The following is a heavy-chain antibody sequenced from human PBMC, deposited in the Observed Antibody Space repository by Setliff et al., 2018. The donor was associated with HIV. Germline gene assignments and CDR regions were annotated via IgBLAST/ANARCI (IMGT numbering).Heavy chain of an antibody. J-gene: IGHJ4*02. CDR3: ARRKSEDSGYGPRYYDF. Sequence: PGESLKISCKGSGYSFTSYWIGWVRQMPGKGLEWMGIIYPGDFDSIYNESFQGHVTMSVDKATRTAYLEWSSLKASDTAIYYCARRKSEDSGYGPRYYDFWGQGTLVTVSS. D-gene: IGHD3-22*01. V-gene: IGHV5-51*01. CDR2: IYPGDFDS. CDR1: GYSFTSYW.